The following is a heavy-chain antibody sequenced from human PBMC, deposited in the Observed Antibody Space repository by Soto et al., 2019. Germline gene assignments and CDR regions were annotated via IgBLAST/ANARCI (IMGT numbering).Heavy chain of an antibody. D-gene: IGHD3-9*01. Sequence: SETLSLTCTVSGGSISSYYWSWIRQPPGKGLEWIGYIYYSGSTNYNPSLKSRVTISVDTSKNQFSLKLSSVTAADTAVYYCARGDYDILTGYSYYYYGMDVWGQGTTVTVSS. J-gene: IGHJ6*02. CDR2: IYYSGST. V-gene: IGHV4-59*01. CDR1: GGSISSYY. CDR3: ARGDYDILTGYSYYYYGMDV.